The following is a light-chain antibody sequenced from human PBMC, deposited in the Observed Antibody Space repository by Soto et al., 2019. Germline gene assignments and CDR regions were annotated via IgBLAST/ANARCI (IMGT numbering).Light chain of an antibody. CDR1: QSVNSD. CDR3: QQYNNWPFT. V-gene: IGKV3-15*01. J-gene: IGKJ3*01. Sequence: EIVMTQSPATLSVSPGERAALSCRASQSVNSDLAWYQHKPGQAPRLLIYYASTRATGIPTRFTGSGSGTEFTLTISSLQSEDFAVYFCQQYNNWPFTFGPGTKVDI. CDR2: YAS.